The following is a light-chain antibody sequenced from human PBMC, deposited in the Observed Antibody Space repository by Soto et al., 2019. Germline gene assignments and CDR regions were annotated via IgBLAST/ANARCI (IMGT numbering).Light chain of an antibody. CDR2: GAS. CDR3: QQYHIWPPLT. J-gene: IGKJ4*01. CDR1: QSINDK. Sequence: EILMTQATDTLSVSPGARATLSCSASQSINDKLAWYQQRPGQAPRLLFYGASTRASNVPARFSGSGSGTDFTLTISSLQSEDFAVYYCQQYHIWPPLTFGGGTRVEIK. V-gene: IGKV3-15*01.